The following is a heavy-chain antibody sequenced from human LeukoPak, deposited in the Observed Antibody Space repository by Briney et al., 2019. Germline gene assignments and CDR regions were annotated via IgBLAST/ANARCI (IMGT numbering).Heavy chain of an antibody. V-gene: IGHV4-39*07. CDR2: IYYSGST. Sequence: NPSETLSLTCAVYGGSFSSYYWGWIRQPPGKGLEWIGSIYYSGSTYYNPSLKSRVTISVDTSKNQFSLKLSSVTAADTAVYYCARVRRYVDAFDIWGQGTMVTVSS. D-gene: IGHD1-14*01. J-gene: IGHJ3*02. CDR3: ARVRRYVDAFDI. CDR1: GGSFSSYY.